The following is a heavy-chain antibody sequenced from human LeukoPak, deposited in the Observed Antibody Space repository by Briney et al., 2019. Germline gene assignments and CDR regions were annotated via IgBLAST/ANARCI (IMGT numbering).Heavy chain of an antibody. CDR3: ARHLDSGNYYPFDY. J-gene: IGHJ4*02. D-gene: IGHD1-26*01. V-gene: IGHV1-2*02. CDR1: GYTFTGYY. CDR2: INPNNGGT. Sequence: ASVKVSCKASGYTFTGYYIHWVRQAPGQGLEWMGWINPNNGGTKYAQKFQGRVTMTRDTSISAAYMELSRLTSDDMAVYYCARHLDSGNYYPFDYWGQGTLVTVSS.